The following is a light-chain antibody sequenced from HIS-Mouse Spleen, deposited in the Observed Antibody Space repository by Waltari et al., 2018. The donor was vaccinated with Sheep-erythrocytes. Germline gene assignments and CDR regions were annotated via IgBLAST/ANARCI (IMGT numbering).Light chain of an antibody. V-gene: IGKV1-33*01. CDR1: QDISNY. CDR2: DAS. CDR3: QQYDNLLIT. Sequence: DIQMTQSPSSLSASVGDRVTITCQASQDISNYLNWYQQKPGKAPQLLIYDASNLETGVPSRFSGSGSGTDFTFTISSLQPEDIATYYCQQYDNLLITFGGGTKVEIK. J-gene: IGKJ4*01.